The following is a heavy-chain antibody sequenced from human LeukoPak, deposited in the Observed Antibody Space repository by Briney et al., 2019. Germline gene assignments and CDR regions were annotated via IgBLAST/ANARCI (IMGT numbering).Heavy chain of an antibody. CDR2: TYYRSKWYN. D-gene: IGHD1-7*01. CDR3: ARSSGGYNWNYGADYYYYYMDV. J-gene: IGHJ6*03. V-gene: IGHV6-1*01. CDR1: GDSVSSNSAA. Sequence: SQTLSLTCAISGDSVSSNSAAWNWIRRSPSRGLEWLGRTYYRSKWYNDYAVSVKSRITNNPDTSKNQFSLQLNSVTPEDTAVYYCARSSGGYNWNYGADYYYYYMDVWGKGTTVTVSS.